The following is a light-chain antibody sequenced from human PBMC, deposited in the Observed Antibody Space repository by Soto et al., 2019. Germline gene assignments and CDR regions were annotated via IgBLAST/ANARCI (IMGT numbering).Light chain of an antibody. CDR3: LQYHNLWA. Sequence: ILMTQSPATVSVSPGESATLSCRASQNIYYNVAWYQHRPGQAPRLLIYRASTRAPRVPARFSGSGSGTEFTLTISSLKPEDFTVYSCLQYHNLWAFGQGTKVDIK. V-gene: IGKV3-15*01. J-gene: IGKJ1*01. CDR2: RAS. CDR1: QNIYYN.